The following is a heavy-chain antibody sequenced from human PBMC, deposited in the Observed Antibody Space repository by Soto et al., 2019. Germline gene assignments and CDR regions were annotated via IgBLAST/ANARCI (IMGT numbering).Heavy chain of an antibody. CDR2: IIPILGIA. Sequence: SVKVSCKASGGTFSIYTISWVLQAPGQGLEWMGRIIPILGIANYAQKFQGRVTITADKSTSTVFMELSSLRSEDTALYYCATNLPDGYSVPGYWGQGTLVTVSS. D-gene: IGHD4-4*01. V-gene: IGHV1-69*02. CDR1: GGTFSIYT. J-gene: IGHJ4*02. CDR3: ATNLPDGYSVPGY.